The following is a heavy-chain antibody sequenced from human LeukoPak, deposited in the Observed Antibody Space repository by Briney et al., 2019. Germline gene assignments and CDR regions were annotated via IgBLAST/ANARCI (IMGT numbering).Heavy chain of an antibody. V-gene: IGHV3-30*02. Sequence: GGSLRLSCAASGFTFSSYGMHWVRQAPGKGLEWVAFIRYDGSNKYYADSVKGRFTISRDNAKNSLYLQMNSLRAEDTAVYYCARDQGGRIPAYYYYMDVWGKGTTVTVSS. CDR1: GFTFSSYG. CDR3: ARDQGGRIPAYYYYMDV. CDR2: IRYDGSNK. J-gene: IGHJ6*03. D-gene: IGHD2/OR15-2a*01.